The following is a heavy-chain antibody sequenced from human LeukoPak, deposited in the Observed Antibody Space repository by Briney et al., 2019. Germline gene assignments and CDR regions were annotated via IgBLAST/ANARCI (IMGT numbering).Heavy chain of an antibody. J-gene: IGHJ4*02. CDR3: ASYGGFTSATLVDLL. Sequence: YPGRSLRLSCAASGFSFSVYSMNWVRQAPGEGLEWVSSISSRSYTDYADSVRGRFTISRDNAKNSLFLQMNSLRAEDTAVYYCASYGGFTSATLVDLLWGQGTLVTVSS. CDR2: ISSRSYT. V-gene: IGHV3-69-1*01. D-gene: IGHD4-23*01. CDR1: GFSFSVYS.